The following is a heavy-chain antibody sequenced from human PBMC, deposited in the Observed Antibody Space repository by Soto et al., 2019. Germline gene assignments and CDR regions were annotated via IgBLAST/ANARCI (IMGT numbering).Heavy chain of an antibody. Sequence: QVHLLLQCGAEVKKPGSSVKVSCKASGGTPSNSAISWVRQAPGQGLEWMGGIMPVFGLVKYAQNFQGRVTITADESTNTAYMQLSSVRPEDTAVYYCAGGRVVVVGSRAYYGMDVWGQGTTVTVSS. J-gene: IGHJ6*02. CDR2: IMPVFGLV. CDR1: GGTPSNSA. V-gene: IGHV1-69*01. CDR3: AGGRVVVVGSRAYYGMDV. D-gene: IGHD3-22*01.